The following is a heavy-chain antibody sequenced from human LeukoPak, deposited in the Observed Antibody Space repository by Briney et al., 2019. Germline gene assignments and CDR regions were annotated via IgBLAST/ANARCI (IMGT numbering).Heavy chain of an antibody. CDR3: ARDILSGYSRYDF. V-gene: IGHV1-3*01. J-gene: IGHJ4*02. D-gene: IGHD3-9*01. CDR2: INADNGDT. CDR1: GYTFTNYA. Sequence: ASVKVSCKASGYTFTNYAVHWVRQAPGQMLEWMGWINADNGDTKYSQKFQGRVTITRDTSASTAYIDLSSLRSEDTAVYYCARDILSGYSRYDFWGQGTLVTVSS.